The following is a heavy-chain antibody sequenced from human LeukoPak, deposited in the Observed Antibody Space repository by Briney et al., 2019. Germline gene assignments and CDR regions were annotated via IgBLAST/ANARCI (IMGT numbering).Heavy chain of an antibody. D-gene: IGHD4-17*01. V-gene: IGHV1-58*01. Sequence: SVKVSCKASGFTFTSSAVQWVRQARGQRLEWIGWIVVGSGNTNYAQKFQGRVTMTTDTSTSTAYMELRSLRSDDTAVYYCATSSAGYGDYYYYYGMDVWGQGTTVTVSS. J-gene: IGHJ6*02. CDR2: IVVGSGNT. CDR3: ATSSAGYGDYYYYYGMDV. CDR1: GFTFTSSA.